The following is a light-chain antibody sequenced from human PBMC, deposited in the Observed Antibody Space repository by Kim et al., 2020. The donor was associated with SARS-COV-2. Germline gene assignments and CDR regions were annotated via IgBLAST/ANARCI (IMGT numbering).Light chain of an antibody. CDR1: TSDLGTKH. V-gene: IGLV1-47*02. CDR3: SAWGDSLRGRV. CDR2: NIN. J-gene: IGLJ3*02. Sequence: GQRVTIACSGSTSDLGTKHVYWFHQCPGAAPPLLNDNINQVSSGVPERFSASRSGTSASLTISGLRSEDEADYYCSAWGDSLRGRVFGGGTQLTVL.